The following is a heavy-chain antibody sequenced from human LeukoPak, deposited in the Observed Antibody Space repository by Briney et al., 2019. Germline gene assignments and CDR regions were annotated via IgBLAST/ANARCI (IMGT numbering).Heavy chain of an antibody. CDR3: ATGVGPTHPHYYYSYMDV. Sequence: ASVKVSCKVSGYTLSELSMHWVRQAPGKGLEWMGSFGREEGKTIDAQKFQGRVTMTEDTSTDTAYMELSSLRSEDTAVYYCATGVGPTHPHYYYSYMDVWGKGTTVTVSS. CDR1: GYTLSELS. D-gene: IGHD1-26*01. J-gene: IGHJ6*03. V-gene: IGHV1-24*01. CDR2: FGREEGKT.